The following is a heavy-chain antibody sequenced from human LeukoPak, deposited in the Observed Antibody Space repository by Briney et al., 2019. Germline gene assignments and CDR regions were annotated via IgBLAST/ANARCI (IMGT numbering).Heavy chain of an antibody. J-gene: IGHJ4*02. Sequence: PSETLSLTCTVSGGSISSSSTYWGWIRQPPGKGLEWIGSIYYSGSTYYSPSIKSRVTISVDTSKNQFSLKLSSVTAADTAVYYCASQYVSSGYYYFDYWGQGTLVTVSS. D-gene: IGHD3-22*01. CDR2: IYYSGST. V-gene: IGHV4-39*01. CDR1: GGSISSSSTY. CDR3: ASQYVSSGYYYFDY.